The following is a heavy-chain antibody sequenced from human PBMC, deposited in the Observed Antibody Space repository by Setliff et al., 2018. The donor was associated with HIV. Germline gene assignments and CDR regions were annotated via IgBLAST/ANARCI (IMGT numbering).Heavy chain of an antibody. Sequence: PGESLKISCKGSGYIFGLYWIAWVRQMPGKGLEWMGIIYPGDSEARYSPSFQGQVTISADKSISTAYLQWSTLKASDTAMYYCATLTNFDHWGQETLVTVSS. CDR2: IYPGDSEA. V-gene: IGHV5-51*01. J-gene: IGHJ4*02. CDR1: GYIFGLYW. CDR3: ATLTNFDH. D-gene: IGHD7-27*01.